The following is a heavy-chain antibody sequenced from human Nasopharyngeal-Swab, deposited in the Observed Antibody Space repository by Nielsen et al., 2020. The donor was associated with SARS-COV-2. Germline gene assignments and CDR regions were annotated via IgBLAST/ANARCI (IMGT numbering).Heavy chain of an antibody. V-gene: IGHV3-33*01. Sequence: GESLKISCAASGFTFSSYGMHWVRQAPGKGLEWVAVIWYDGSNKFYADSVKGRFTISRDNSKNTLSLQMNSLRAEDTAVYYCAREAHYYDSSSLDYWGQGTLVTVSS. CDR2: IWYDGSNK. CDR3: AREAHYYDSSSLDY. CDR1: GFTFSSYG. D-gene: IGHD3-22*01. J-gene: IGHJ4*02.